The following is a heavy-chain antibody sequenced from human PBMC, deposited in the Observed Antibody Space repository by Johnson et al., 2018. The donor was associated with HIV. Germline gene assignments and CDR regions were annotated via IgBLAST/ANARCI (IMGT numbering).Heavy chain of an antibody. D-gene: IGHD2-15*01. J-gene: IGHJ3*02. V-gene: IGHV3-30*03. CDR2: ISYDGSNK. Sequence: QVQLVESGGGVVRPGGSLRLSCAASGFTFSSYGMHWVRQAPGKGLEWVAVISYDGSNKYYADSVKGRFTISRDNSKNTLYLQMNSLRAEDTAVYFCARDPCTGASCLPGAFDIWGQGTLVTVSS. CDR3: ARDPCTGASCLPGAFDI. CDR1: GFTFSSYG.